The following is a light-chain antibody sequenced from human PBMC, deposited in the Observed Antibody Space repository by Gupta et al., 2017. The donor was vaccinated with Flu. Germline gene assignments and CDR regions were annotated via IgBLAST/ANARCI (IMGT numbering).Light chain of an antibody. J-gene: IGLJ3*02. V-gene: IGLV2-14*01. CDR3: TSYTTSNTVL. CDR2: EVK. CDR1: SSDVGGYNF. Sequence: QSALTQPASVSGSPGQSITISCTGSSSDVGGYNFVSWYQHHPGKAPKLMIYEVKNRPSGVSNRFSGSKSGNTASPTISGLQTEDEADYYCTSYTTSNTVLFGGGTKLTVL.